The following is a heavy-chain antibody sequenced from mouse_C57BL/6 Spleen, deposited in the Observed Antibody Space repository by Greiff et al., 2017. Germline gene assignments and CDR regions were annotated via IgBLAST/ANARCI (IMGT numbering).Heavy chain of an antibody. J-gene: IGHJ4*01. CDR2: IHPNSGST. CDR1: GYTFTSYW. V-gene: IGHV1-64*01. CDR3: ARSYDYDAMDY. Sequence: QVQLQQSGAELVKPGASVKLSCKASGYTFTSYWMHWVKQRPGQGLEWIGMIHPNSGSTNYNEKFKSKATLTVDKSSSTAYMQLSSLTSEDSAVYYCARSYDYDAMDYWGQGTSVTVSS.